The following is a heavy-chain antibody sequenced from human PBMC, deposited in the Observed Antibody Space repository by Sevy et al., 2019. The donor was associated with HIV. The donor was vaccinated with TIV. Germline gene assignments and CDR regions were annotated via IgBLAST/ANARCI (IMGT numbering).Heavy chain of an antibody. Sequence: GGSLRLSCEASGFTVSGNYMAWVRLAPGKGLEWVSLIDSGGSTYYADSVKDRFTISRDNAKNTLYLKMNPLRAEDTAVYFCARDRYYDASGYYYYYYGMDVWGQGTTVTVSS. CDR1: GFTVSGNY. V-gene: IGHV3-66*01. J-gene: IGHJ6*02. D-gene: IGHD3-22*01. CDR2: IDSGGST. CDR3: ARDRYYDASGYYYYYYGMDV.